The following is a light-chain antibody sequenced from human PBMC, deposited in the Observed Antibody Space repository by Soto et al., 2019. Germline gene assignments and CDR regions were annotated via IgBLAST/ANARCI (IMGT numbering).Light chain of an antibody. Sequence: EIVMTQSPAILSVSPGERATLSCRASQSVSSNSLAWYHQKPGQPPRLLMYGASSRATGIPDRFSGSGSGTDFTLTISRLEPEDFAMYYCQQYGSSLITFGQGTRLEIK. CDR1: QSVSSNS. CDR3: QQYGSSLIT. J-gene: IGKJ5*01. V-gene: IGKV3-20*01. CDR2: GAS.